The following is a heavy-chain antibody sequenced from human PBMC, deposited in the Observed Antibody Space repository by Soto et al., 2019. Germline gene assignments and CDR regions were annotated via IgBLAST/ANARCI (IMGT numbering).Heavy chain of an antibody. CDR2: LYYSGST. CDR3: AGTYYYNSGVRY. V-gene: IGHV4-59*01. CDR1: GASITSYY. Sequence: SETLSLTCTVSGASITSYYWSWIRQPPGKGLEWIGYLYYSGSTNYNPSLKSRVVISVDSSENQFSLRLSSVTAADTAVSYCAGTYYYNSGVRYWGQGTLVTVSS. D-gene: IGHD3-10*01. J-gene: IGHJ4*02.